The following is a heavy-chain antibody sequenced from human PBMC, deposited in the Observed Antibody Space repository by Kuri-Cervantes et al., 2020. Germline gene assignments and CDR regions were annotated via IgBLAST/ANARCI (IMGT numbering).Heavy chain of an antibody. CDR2: IYFSGNT. J-gene: IGHJ6*02. D-gene: IGHD4-17*01. CDR3: ASGSFTWSTTVNAYYFYGMDV. CDR1: GGPISSYY. V-gene: IGHV4-59*13. Sequence: SELLTFTCKAPGGPISSYYWSWIRQAPGKGLEWFGSIYFSGNTNYNHSLKSRVTISLGTSKKEFSLNLSSVTAADTAVYVCASGSFTWSTTVNAYYFYGMDVWGQGTMVTVSS.